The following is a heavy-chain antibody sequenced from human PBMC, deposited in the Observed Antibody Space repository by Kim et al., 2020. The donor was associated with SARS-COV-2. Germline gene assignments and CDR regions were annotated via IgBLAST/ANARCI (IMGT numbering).Heavy chain of an antibody. J-gene: IGHJ6*02. D-gene: IGHD2-15*01. CDR1: GGTFSSYA. CDR2: IIPIFGTA. Sequence: SVKVSCKASGGTFSSYAISWVRQAPGQGLEWMGGIIPIFGTANYAQKLQGRVTITADESTSTAYMELSSLRSEDTAVYYCARAVVRYCSGGSCYSYYYYGMDVWGQGTTVTVSS. CDR3: ARAVVRYCSGGSCYSYYYYGMDV. V-gene: IGHV1-69*13.